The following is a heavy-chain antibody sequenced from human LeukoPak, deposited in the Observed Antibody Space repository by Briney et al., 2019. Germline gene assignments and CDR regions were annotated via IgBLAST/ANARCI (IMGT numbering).Heavy chain of an antibody. D-gene: IGHD3-16*01. Sequence: GRSLRLSCAASGFTFDDYAMHWVRHAPGKGLECVSGISWNSGSIGYAASVKGRFTISRDNAKNSLYLQMNRLRAEDMALYYCAKDMAPRRFGYFDYWGQGTLVTVSS. CDR3: AKDMAPRRFGYFDY. CDR1: GFTFDDYA. V-gene: IGHV3-9*03. CDR2: ISWNSGSI. J-gene: IGHJ4*02.